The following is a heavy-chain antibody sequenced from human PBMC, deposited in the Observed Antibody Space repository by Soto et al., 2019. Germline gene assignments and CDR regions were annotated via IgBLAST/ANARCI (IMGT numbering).Heavy chain of an antibody. D-gene: IGHD3-3*01. J-gene: IGHJ6*02. CDR3: ATAPYYDYQAVYYYGMDV. Sequence: ASVKVSCKVSGYTLTELSMHWVRQAPGKGLEWMGGFDPEDGETIYAQKFQGRVTMTEDTSTDTAYMELSSLRSEDTAVYYCATAPYYDYQAVYYYGMDVWGQGTTVPVSS. V-gene: IGHV1-24*01. CDR1: GYTLTELS. CDR2: FDPEDGET.